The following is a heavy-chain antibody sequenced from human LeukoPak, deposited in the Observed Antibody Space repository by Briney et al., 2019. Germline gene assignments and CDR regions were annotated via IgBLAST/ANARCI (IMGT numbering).Heavy chain of an antibody. V-gene: IGHV3-23*01. J-gene: IGHJ1*01. CDR3: AGHLLYCSGGSCYGGYFQH. Sequence: PGGSLRLSCAASGFTFSSYAMSWVRQAPGKGLEWVSAISGSGGSTYYADSVKGRFTISRDNSKNTLYLQMNSLRAEDTAVYYCAGHLLYCSGGSCYGGYFQHWGQGTLVTVSS. CDR2: ISGSGGST. CDR1: GFTFSSYA. D-gene: IGHD2-15*01.